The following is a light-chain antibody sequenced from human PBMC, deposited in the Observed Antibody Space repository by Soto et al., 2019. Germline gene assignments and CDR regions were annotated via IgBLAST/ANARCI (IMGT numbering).Light chain of an antibody. Sequence: IQMTQFPSTLSATIGDSVTITCRASQPISGFLSWYQQKPGKATKLLIYKASTLKSGVPSRFSGSGSGTEFTLTISSLQPDDFATYYCQHYNSYSEAFGQGTKVDIK. V-gene: IGKV1-5*03. CDR2: KAS. CDR1: QPISGF. CDR3: QHYNSYSEA. J-gene: IGKJ1*01.